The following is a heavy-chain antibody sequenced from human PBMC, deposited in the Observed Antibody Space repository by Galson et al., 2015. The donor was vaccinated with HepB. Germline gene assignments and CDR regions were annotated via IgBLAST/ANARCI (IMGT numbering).Heavy chain of an antibody. V-gene: IGHV1-18*01. D-gene: IGHD3-22*01. CDR1: GYTFTSYG. CDR2: ISAYNGNT. Sequence: SVKVSCKASGYTFTSYGISWVRQAPGQGLEWMGWISAYNGNTNYAQKLQGRVTMTTDTSTGTAHMELRSLTSDDTAVYYCARDAAPYYYDSNAYYYGNASDVWGQGTVVTVSS. CDR3: ARDAAPYYYDSNAYYYGNASDV. J-gene: IGHJ3*01.